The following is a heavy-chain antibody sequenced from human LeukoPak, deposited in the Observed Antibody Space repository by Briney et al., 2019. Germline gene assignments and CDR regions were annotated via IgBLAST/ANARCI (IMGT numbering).Heavy chain of an antibody. CDR2: INTNTGNP. J-gene: IGHJ4*02. CDR1: GYTFTSYA. D-gene: IGHD3-22*01. V-gene: IGHV7-4-1*02. Sequence: ASVTVSCKASGYTFTSYAMNWVRQAPGQGLEWMGWINTNTGNPTYAQGFTGRFVFSLDTSVSTAYLQISSLKAEDTAVYYCARNYRARNYYDSSGYFGYWGQGTLVTVSS. CDR3: ARNYRARNYYDSSGYFGY.